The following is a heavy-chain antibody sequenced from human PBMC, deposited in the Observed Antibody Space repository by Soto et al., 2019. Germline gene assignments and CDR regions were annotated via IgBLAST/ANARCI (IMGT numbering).Heavy chain of an antibody. Sequence: QVQLVESGGGVVQPGRSLRLSCAASGFTFSSYTMHWVRQAPGKGLEWVTLITYDGSNKYYADSVKGRFTISRDTSKNTLYLQMNSLRPEDTAVYYCARGGVDYAMDVRGQGTTVTVSS. V-gene: IGHV3-30-3*01. D-gene: IGHD2-8*01. CDR1: GFTFSSYT. J-gene: IGHJ6*02. CDR3: ARGGVDYAMDV. CDR2: ITYDGSNK.